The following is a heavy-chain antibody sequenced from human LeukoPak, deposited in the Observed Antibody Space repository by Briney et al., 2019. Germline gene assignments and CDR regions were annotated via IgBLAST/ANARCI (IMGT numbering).Heavy chain of an antibody. V-gene: IGHV3-15*01. CDR3: TTDRGYYGSGTYHQWRFY. CDR1: GFTFSYDW. CDR2: IKSPSNGGTI. J-gene: IGHJ4*02. D-gene: IGHD3-10*01. Sequence: PGGSLRLSCTASGFTFSYDWMNWVRQAPGKGLEWVSRIKSPSNGGTIHDAAPVKGRFTISRDDSKNTVLLQMNSLKTEDTGVYYCTTDRGYYGSGTYHQWRFYWGQGSLVTVSS.